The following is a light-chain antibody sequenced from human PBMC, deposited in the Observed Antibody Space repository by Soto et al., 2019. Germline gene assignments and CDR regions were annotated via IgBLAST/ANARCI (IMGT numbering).Light chain of an antibody. CDR2: DNN. V-gene: IGLV1-51*01. CDR1: RSNIGSNF. Sequence: QSVLTQPPSVSAAPGQKVTISCSGSRSNIGSNFVSWYQHLPGTAPKLLIYDNNKRPSGIPDRFSGSKSGTSATLGITGLQTGDEADYYCGTCDPSLSAGVFGGGTKLTVL. CDR3: GTCDPSLSAGV. J-gene: IGLJ2*01.